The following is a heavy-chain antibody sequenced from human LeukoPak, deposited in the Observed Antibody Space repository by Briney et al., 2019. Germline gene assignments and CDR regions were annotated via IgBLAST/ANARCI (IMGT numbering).Heavy chain of an antibody. D-gene: IGHD1-26*01. Sequence: GGSLRLSCAASGFTFSSYTMNWVRQAPGKGLEWVSSISSTSSNIYYADSVKGRFTISRDNAKNSLYLQMNSLRAEGTAVYYCASARYSENWGQGTLVTVSS. CDR2: ISSTSSNI. CDR1: GFTFSSYT. CDR3: ASARYSEN. V-gene: IGHV3-21*01. J-gene: IGHJ4*02.